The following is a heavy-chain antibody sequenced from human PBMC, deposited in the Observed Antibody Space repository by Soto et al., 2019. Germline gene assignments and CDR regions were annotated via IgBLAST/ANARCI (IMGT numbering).Heavy chain of an antibody. CDR1: GVPFSGYY. CDR3: PKDRYNWNPQALDY. V-gene: IGHV3-23*01. Sequence: ETRSLTCAVYGVPFSGYYWSWIRQAPGKGLEWVSAISGSGGSTYYADSVKGRFTISRDNSKNTLSLQMDSLRADDTAVYYCPKDRYNWNPQALDYWGRGPLVTVSS. J-gene: IGHJ4*02. CDR2: ISGSGGST. D-gene: IGHD1-20*01.